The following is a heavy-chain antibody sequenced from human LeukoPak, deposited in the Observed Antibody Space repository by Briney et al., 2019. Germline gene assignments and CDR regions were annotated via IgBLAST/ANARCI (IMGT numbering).Heavy chain of an antibody. J-gene: IGHJ4*02. D-gene: IGHD6-19*01. CDR1: GGIFSFYA. CDR3: ASSTQPYSCGWTFDY. CDR2: IIPILGIA. Sequence: SVKVSFKASGGIFSFYADSWVREAPGQELEWMGRIIPILGIANYAQKFQGRVTITADKSTSTACMELSSLRSEDTAVYYCASSTQPYSCGWTFDYWGQGTLVTVSS. V-gene: IGHV1-69*04.